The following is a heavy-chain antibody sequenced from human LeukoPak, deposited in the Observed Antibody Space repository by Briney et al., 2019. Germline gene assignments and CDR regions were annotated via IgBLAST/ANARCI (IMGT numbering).Heavy chain of an antibody. V-gene: IGHV3-21*01. CDR2: ITATGLHI. CDR1: GVTFSGYS. CDR3: ARGAYSSGWAYFDH. Sequence: GGSLRLSCAGSGVTFSGYSMNWVRQAPGKGLEWVSAITATGLHIYYADSVKGRFTISRDNAKNSLYLQMNSLRVEDTAVYYCARGAYSSGWAYFDHWGQGTLVTVSS. D-gene: IGHD6-19*01. J-gene: IGHJ4*02.